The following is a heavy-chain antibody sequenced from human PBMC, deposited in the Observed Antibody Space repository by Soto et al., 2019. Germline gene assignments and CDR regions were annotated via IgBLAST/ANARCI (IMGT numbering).Heavy chain of an antibody. J-gene: IGHJ6*02. CDR3: ARPAGEDGYNRYYYGMDV. CDR2: IYPGDSDT. V-gene: IGHV5-51*01. Sequence: GESLKISCKGSGYSFTSYWIGWVRQMPGKGLEWMGIIYPGDSDTRYSPSFQGQVTISADKSISTAYLQWSSLKASDTAMYYWARPAGEDGYNRYYYGMDVWGQGTTVTISS. CDR1: GYSFTSYW. D-gene: IGHD5-12*01.